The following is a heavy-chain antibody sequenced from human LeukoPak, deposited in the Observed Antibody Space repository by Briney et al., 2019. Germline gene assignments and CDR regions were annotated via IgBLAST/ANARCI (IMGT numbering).Heavy chain of an antibody. CDR3: AKVSPTGIGAFDY. Sequence: GRSLRLSCAASGFTFDDYAMHWVRQAPGKGLEWVSGISWNSGSIGYADSVKGRFTISRDNAKNSLYLQMNSLRAEDTALYYCAKVSPTGIGAFDYWGQGTLVTVSS. J-gene: IGHJ4*02. D-gene: IGHD3-10*01. CDR2: ISWNSGSI. V-gene: IGHV3-9*01. CDR1: GFTFDDYA.